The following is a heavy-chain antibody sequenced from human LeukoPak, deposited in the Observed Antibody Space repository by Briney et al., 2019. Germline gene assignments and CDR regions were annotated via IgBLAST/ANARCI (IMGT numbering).Heavy chain of an antibody. Sequence: PGGSLRLSCAASGFTFSNYGMHWVRQAPGKGLEWVAVISYDGSDKYNADFVKGRFTISRDNSKNTLYLQMSSLRTEDTAVYYCAKDSDHLGPDYWGQGTLVTVSS. V-gene: IGHV3-30*18. CDR3: AKDSDHLGPDY. J-gene: IGHJ4*02. D-gene: IGHD1-14*01. CDR2: ISYDGSDK. CDR1: GFTFSNYG.